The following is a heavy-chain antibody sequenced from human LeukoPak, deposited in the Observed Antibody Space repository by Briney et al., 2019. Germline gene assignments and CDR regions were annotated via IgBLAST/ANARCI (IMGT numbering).Heavy chain of an antibody. J-gene: IGHJ6*03. CDR3: AREAYYGSGSYYYYYYYMDV. CDR1: GGSISSYY. CDR2: IYYSGST. D-gene: IGHD3-10*01. Sequence: SETLSLTCTVSGGSISSYYWSWIRQPPGKGLEWIGYIYYSGSTNYNSSFKSRVTISIDTSKNQFSLRLSSVTAADTAVYYCAREAYYGSGSYYYYYYYMDVWGKGTTVTVSS. V-gene: IGHV4-59*12.